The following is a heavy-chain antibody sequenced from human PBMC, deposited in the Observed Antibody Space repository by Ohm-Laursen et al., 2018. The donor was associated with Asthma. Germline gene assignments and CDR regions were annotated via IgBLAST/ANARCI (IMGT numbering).Heavy chain of an antibody. CDR3: ARDGSAKYCSSTSCYGDYYYYGMDV. V-gene: IGHV3-30*03. D-gene: IGHD2-2*01. J-gene: IGHJ6*02. CDR1: GFTFSSYG. Sequence: SLRLSCSASGFTFSSYGMHWVRQAPGKGLEWVAVISYDGSNKYYADSVKGRFTISRDNSKNTLYLQMNSLRAEDTAVYYCARDGSAKYCSSTSCYGDYYYYGMDVWGQGTTVTVSS. CDR2: ISYDGSNK.